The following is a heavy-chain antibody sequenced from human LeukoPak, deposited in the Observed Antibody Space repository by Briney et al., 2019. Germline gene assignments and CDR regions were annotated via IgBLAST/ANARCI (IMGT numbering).Heavy chain of an antibody. J-gene: IGHJ4*02. V-gene: IGHV3-23*01. CDR3: ARGSRDDYSNPPFDH. D-gene: IGHD4-11*01. Sequence: PGGSLRLSCEASGFTFSNYPMSWVRQAPGRGLEWVSVISESGDVTHYADAMKGRFTISRDNAKNTLNLQMNSLRAEDTAIYYCARGSRDDYSNPPFDHWGQGTLVTVSS. CDR2: ISESGDVT. CDR1: GFTFSNYP.